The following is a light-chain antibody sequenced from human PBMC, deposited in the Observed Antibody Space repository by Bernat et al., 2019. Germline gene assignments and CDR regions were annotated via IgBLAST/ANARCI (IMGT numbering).Light chain of an antibody. V-gene: IGLV1-47*02. CDR2: SNN. J-gene: IGLJ3*02. CDR1: SSNIGSNS. Sequence: SVLTQPPSASGTPGQRVTISCSGSSSNIGSNSVYWYQQLPGTAPKLLIYSNNQRPSGVPDRFSGSKSGTSASLAISGLRSEDEADYYCASWDDSLSGLWVFGGGTKLTVL. CDR3: ASWDDSLSGLWV.